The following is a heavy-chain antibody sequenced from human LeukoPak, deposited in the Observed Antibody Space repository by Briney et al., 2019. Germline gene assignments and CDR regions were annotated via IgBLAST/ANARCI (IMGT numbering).Heavy chain of an antibody. D-gene: IGHD5-18*01. CDR3: ARESGYSYGGLFDY. J-gene: IGHJ4*02. Sequence: PGGSLRLSCAASGFTFSSYRMSWVREAPGEALEWVANIKQDGSEKFYVDSVKGRFPISRDNAKNSVYLQMNSLRAEDTAVYYCARESGYSYGGLFDYWGQGTLVTVSS. V-gene: IGHV3-7*01. CDR1: GFTFSSYR. CDR2: IKQDGSEK.